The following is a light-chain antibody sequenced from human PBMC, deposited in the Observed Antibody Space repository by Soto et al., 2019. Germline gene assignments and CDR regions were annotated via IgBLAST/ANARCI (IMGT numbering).Light chain of an antibody. Sequence: DIVMTQSPDSLAVSLGERATINCKSSQSVLYSSNNKNYLAWYQQKPGQPPKLLIYWASTRESGVPDRFSGSGSGTDFTLTISRLQAEDVAVYYCNQYYTTPLTFGGGTKVEIK. V-gene: IGKV4-1*01. CDR2: WAS. CDR1: QSVLYSSNNKNY. CDR3: NQYYTTPLT. J-gene: IGKJ4*01.